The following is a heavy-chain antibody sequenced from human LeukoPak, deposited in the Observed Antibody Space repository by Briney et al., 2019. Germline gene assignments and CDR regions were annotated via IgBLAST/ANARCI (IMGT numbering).Heavy chain of an antibody. Sequence: SGGSLRLSCAASGFTFSSYSMNWVRQAPGKGLEWVSSISSIRSYIYYTDSGRGRFTNSRDNDKNSLYLQMNSLRAEDTAVYYCARAARKYYYDSSGYYYFDYWGQGTLVTVSS. CDR2: ISSIRSYI. CDR1: GFTFSSYS. J-gene: IGHJ4*02. V-gene: IGHV3-21*01. CDR3: ARAARKYYYDSSGYYYFDY. D-gene: IGHD3-22*01.